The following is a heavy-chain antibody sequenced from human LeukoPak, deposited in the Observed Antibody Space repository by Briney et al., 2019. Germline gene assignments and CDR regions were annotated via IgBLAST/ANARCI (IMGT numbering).Heavy chain of an antibody. CDR1: GGSISSGSYY. J-gene: IGHJ1*01. CDR2: IYTSGST. D-gene: IGHD3-22*01. CDR3: ARDNYYDSSGCLYFQH. Sequence: SETLSLTCTVSGGSISSGSYYWSWIRQPAGKGLEWIGRIYTSGSTSYNPSLRSRVTISVDTSKNQFSLKLSSVTAADTAVYYCARDNYYDSSGCLYFQHWGQGTLVTVSS. V-gene: IGHV4-61*02.